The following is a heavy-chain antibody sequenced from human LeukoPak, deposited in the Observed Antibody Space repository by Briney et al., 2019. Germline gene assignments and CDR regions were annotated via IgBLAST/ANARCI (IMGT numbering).Heavy chain of an antibody. J-gene: IGHJ3*02. V-gene: IGHV3-7*03. D-gene: IGHD3-16*01. CDR1: GLTFSSYW. Sequence: GGSLRLSCAASGLTFSSYWMSWVRQAPGKGLEWVANIKQDGSEKHYVDSVTGRFTISRDNTKNSLYLQMNSLRAEDTAVYYCAKDPRRGEWGGAFDIWGQGTMVTVSS. CDR2: IKQDGSEK. CDR3: AKDPRRGEWGGAFDI.